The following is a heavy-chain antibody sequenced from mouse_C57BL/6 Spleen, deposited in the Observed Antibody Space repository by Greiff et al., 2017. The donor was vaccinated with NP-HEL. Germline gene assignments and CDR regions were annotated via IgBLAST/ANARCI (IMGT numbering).Heavy chain of an antibody. CDR3: ERGSSAGYFAY. D-gene: IGHD3-1*01. CDR2: IDPSNGST. J-gene: IGHJ1*03. CDR1: GYTFTSYW. Sequence: QVQLQQPGAELVKPGASVKLSCKASGYTFTSYWMNWVKQRPGQGLEWIGEIDPSNGSTTYNQKFKGKATLTVDKSSSTAYMQLSSLTSEDAAVYYCERGSSAGYFAYWGKGTTVTVSS. V-gene: IGHV1-69*02.